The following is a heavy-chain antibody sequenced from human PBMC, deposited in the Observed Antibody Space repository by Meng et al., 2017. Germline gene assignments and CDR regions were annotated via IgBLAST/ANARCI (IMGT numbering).Heavy chain of an antibody. Sequence: QVPRGRSGGEVDKPGSSVKVFCKASGGPFSSYAISWVRQAPGQGLEWMGGIIPIFGTANYAQKFQGRVTITADESTSTAYMELSSLRSEDTAVYYCATRHYYDSSGYSYWYFDLWGRGTLVTVSS. D-gene: IGHD3-22*01. CDR3: ATRHYYDSSGYSYWYFDL. CDR1: GGPFSSYA. J-gene: IGHJ2*01. V-gene: IGHV1-69*01. CDR2: IIPIFGTA.